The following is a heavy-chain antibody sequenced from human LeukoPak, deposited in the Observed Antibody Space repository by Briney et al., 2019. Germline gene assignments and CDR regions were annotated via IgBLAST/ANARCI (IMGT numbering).Heavy chain of an antibody. CDR3: AREGVSYYDYVWGSYRPDAFDI. D-gene: IGHD3-16*02. CDR2: MNDRGGT. J-gene: IGHJ3*02. V-gene: IGHV4-34*01. Sequence: SETLSPTRAVYVGSFSGYYWGWSRRPPGGRGGRGGGMNDRGGTNYNPSLKSRVTISVDTSKNQFSLKLSSVTAADTAVYYCAREGVSYYDYVWGSYRPDAFDIWGQGTMVTVSS. CDR1: VGSFSGYY.